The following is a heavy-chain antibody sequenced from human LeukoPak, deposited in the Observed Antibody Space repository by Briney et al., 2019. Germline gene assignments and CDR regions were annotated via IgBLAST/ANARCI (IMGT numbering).Heavy chain of an antibody. Sequence: PGGSLRLSCAASGFTFSDYYMSWIRQAPGKGLEWVSYISSSGSTIYYADSVKGRFTISRDNAKNSLYLQMNSLRAEDTAVYYCAREANPTLHSSSWYVSDYWGQGTLVTVSS. D-gene: IGHD6-13*01. V-gene: IGHV3-11*01. CDR3: AREANPTLHSSSWYVSDY. CDR1: GFTFSDYY. J-gene: IGHJ4*02. CDR2: ISSSGSTI.